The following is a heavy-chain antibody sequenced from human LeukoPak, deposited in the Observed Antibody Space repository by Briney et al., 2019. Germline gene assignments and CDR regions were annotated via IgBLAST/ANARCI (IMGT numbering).Heavy chain of an antibody. V-gene: IGHV3-30*18. CDR3: AKDRAAGVDY. CDR1: EFTFSSYG. Sequence: PGRSLRLSCAASEFTFSSYGMHWVRQAPGKGLEWVAVISYDGSNKYYADSVKGRFTISRDNSKNTLYLQMNSLRAEDTAVYYCAKDRAAGVDYWGQGTLVTVSS. CDR2: ISYDGSNK. D-gene: IGHD6-13*01. J-gene: IGHJ4*02.